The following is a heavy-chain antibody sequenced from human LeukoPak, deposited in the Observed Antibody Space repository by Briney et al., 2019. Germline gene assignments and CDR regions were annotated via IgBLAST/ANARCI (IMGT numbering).Heavy chain of an antibody. CDR3: ARDQGLTAPPPYGLDV. CDR2: IIPVLNIT. Sequence: ASVKVSCKASGGTFSSSAITWVRQAPGQGLEWMGRIIPVLNITNYAQKFQGRVTITADTSMSTAYMELSSLRSEETAVYYCARDQGLTAPPPYGLDVWGQGTTVTVSS. CDR1: GGTFSSSA. J-gene: IGHJ6*02. V-gene: IGHV1-69*04. D-gene: IGHD5-18*01.